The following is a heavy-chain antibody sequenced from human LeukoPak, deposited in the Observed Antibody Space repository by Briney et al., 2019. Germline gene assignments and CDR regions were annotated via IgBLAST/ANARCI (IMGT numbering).Heavy chain of an antibody. CDR3: AKVINSGYYYYFDY. J-gene: IGHJ4*02. V-gene: IGHV3-23*01. CDR1: GFTFSSYA. CDR2: ISGSGGST. D-gene: IGHD3-22*01. Sequence: GGSLRLSCAASGFTFSSYAMSWVRQAPGKGLEWVSAISGSGGSTYYADSVKGRFTISRDNSKNTLYMQMNSLRAEDTAVYHCAKVINSGYYYYFDYWGQGTLVTVSS.